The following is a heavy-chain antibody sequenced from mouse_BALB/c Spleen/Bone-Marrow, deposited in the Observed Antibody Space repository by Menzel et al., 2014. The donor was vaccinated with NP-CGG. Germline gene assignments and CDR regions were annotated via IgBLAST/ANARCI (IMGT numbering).Heavy chain of an antibody. CDR2: ITYDGSN. Sequence: VQLKQSGPGLVKPSQSLSLTCSVTGYSITSGYYWSWLRQFPGNKLEWMGYITYDGSNNYNPSLKNRISITRDTSKNLFFLKLNSVTTEDTATYYCARDRGFDYWGQGTTLTVSS. CDR1: GYSITSGYY. J-gene: IGHJ2*01. CDR3: ARDRGFDY. V-gene: IGHV3-6*01.